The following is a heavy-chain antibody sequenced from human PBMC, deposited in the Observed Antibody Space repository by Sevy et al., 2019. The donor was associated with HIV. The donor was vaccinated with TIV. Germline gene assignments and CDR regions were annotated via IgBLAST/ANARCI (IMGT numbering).Heavy chain of an antibody. V-gene: IGHV3-74*01. Sequence: GGSLRLSCAASGFTFSSYWMHWVRQAPGKGLVWVSRINSDGSSTSYADSVKGRFTISRDNAKNTLYLQMNGLRAEDTAVYYCARGNRATSIFGVVIILDPSWYDYWGQGTLVTVSS. CDR3: ARGNRATSIFGVVIILDPSWYDY. CDR2: INSDGSST. CDR1: GFTFSSYW. D-gene: IGHD3-3*01. J-gene: IGHJ4*02.